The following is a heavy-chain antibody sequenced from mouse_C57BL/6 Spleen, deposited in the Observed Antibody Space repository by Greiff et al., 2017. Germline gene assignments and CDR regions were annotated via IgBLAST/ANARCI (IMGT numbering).Heavy chain of an antibody. CDR3: ARGGPYYAMDY. CDR2: ISSGSSTI. CDR1: GFTFSDYG. Sequence: EVKVVESGGGLVKPGGSLKLSCAASGFTFSDYGMHWVRQAPEKGLEWVAYISSGSSTIYYADTVKGRFTISRDNAKNTLFLQMTSVRSEDTAMYCCARGGPYYAMDYWGQGTSVTVSS. J-gene: IGHJ4*01. V-gene: IGHV5-17*01.